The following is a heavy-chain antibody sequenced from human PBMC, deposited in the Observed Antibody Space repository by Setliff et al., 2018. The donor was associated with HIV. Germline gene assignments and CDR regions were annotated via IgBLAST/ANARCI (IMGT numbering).Heavy chain of an antibody. CDR1: GYTFNNYG. V-gene: IGHV1-18*01. J-gene: IGHJ4*02. CDR2: INTHSGYT. Sequence: GASVKVSCKASGYTFNNYGISWVRQAPGQGLEWMGWINTHSGYTNYAQNVQGRVTVTMDTSTNTAYMELRSLKSDDTAVYYCARGKTWLRFLDYWGQGTLVTVSS. D-gene: IGHD5-12*01. CDR3: ARGKTWLRFLDY.